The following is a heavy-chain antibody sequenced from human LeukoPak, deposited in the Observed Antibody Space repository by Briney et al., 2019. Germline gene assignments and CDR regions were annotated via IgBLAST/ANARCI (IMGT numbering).Heavy chain of an antibody. J-gene: IGHJ6*04. V-gene: IGHV1-24*01. CDR2: FDPEDGET. CDR3: ATARMGRGEDGMDV. Sequence: ASVKVSCKVSGYTLTGLSMHWVRQAPGKGLGWMGGFDPEDGETIYAQKVQGRVTMTEDTSTDTAYMELSSLRSEDTAVYYCATARMGRGEDGMDVWGKGTTVTVSS. D-gene: IGHD3-10*01. CDR1: GYTLTGLS.